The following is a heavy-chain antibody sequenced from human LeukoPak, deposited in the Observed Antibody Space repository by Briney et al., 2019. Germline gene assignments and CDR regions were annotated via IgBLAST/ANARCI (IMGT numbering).Heavy chain of an antibody. Sequence: PSETLSLTCTVSGGSTSSYYWSWIRQPPGKGLEWIGYIYYSGITNYNPSLKSRVTISVDMSNNQFSLRLSSVTAADTAVYYCARQWLVSPLFDYWGQGTLVTVSS. CDR2: IYYSGIT. CDR1: GGSTSSYY. J-gene: IGHJ4*02. D-gene: IGHD6-19*01. CDR3: ARQWLVSPLFDY. V-gene: IGHV4-59*01.